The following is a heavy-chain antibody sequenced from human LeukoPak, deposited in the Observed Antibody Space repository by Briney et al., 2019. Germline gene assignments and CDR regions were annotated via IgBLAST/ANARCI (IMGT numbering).Heavy chain of an antibody. D-gene: IGHD3-9*01. CDR3: ARAVRYYDILTGYP. Sequence: AASVKVSCKASGYTFTSYDINWVRQATGQGLEWMGWMNPNSGNTGYAQKFQGRVTMTRNTSISTAYVELSSLRSEDTAVYYCARAVRYYDILTGYPWGQGTLVTVSS. CDR1: GYTFTSYD. CDR2: MNPNSGNT. V-gene: IGHV1-8*01. J-gene: IGHJ4*02.